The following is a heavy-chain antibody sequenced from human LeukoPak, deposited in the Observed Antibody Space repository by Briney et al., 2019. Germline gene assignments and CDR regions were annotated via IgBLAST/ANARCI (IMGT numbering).Heavy chain of an antibody. D-gene: IGHD3-10*01. J-gene: IGHJ6*03. Sequence: ASVKVSCKASGYTFTSYYMHWVRQAPGQGLEWMGIINPSGGSTSYAQKFQGRVTMTRDTSTSTVYMELSSLRSEDTAVYYCARVGSLLWFGESHYMDVWGKGTTVTISS. CDR2: INPSGGST. CDR1: GYTFTSYY. V-gene: IGHV1-46*01. CDR3: ARVGSLLWFGESHYMDV.